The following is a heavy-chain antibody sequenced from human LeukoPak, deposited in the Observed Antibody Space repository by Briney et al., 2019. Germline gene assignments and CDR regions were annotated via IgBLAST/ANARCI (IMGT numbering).Heavy chain of an antibody. D-gene: IGHD2-21*02. V-gene: IGHV3-30*18. CDR3: AKDSGRGGDCCNYRYFDY. CDR2: ISYDGSNK. Sequence: GGSLRLSCEASGITFSNSGMHWVRQAPGKGLEWVAVISYDGSNKYYADSVKGRFTISRDNPKNTLYLQMNSLRAEDTAVYYCAKDSGRGGDCCNYRYFDYWGQGTLVTVSS. CDR1: GITFSNSG. J-gene: IGHJ4*02.